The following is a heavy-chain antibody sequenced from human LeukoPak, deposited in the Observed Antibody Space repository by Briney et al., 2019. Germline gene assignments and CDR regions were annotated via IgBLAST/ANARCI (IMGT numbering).Heavy chain of an antibody. V-gene: IGHV1-2*02. CDR2: INPNSGGT. Sequence: ASVKVSCKASGYTFTGYYMHWVRQAPGQGLEWMGWINPNSGGTNYAQKFQGRVTMTRDTSISPAYMELSRLRSDDTAVYYCARVANLEWLSHFDYWGQGTMVTVSS. D-gene: IGHD3-3*01. J-gene: IGHJ4*02. CDR3: ARVANLEWLSHFDY. CDR1: GYTFTGYY.